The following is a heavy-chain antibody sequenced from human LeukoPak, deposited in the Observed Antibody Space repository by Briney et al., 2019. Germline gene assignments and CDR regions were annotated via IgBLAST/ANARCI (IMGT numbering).Heavy chain of an antibody. V-gene: IGHV3-48*01. D-gene: IGHD3-3*01. CDR2: ISSSSSTI. J-gene: IGHJ6*03. CDR3: AREGYDFWGVYMDV. Sequence: GGSLRLSCAASGFTFSGNSMNWVRQAPGKGLEWVSYISSSSSTIYYADSVKGRFTISRDNAKNSLYLQMNSLRAEDTAVYYCAREGYDFWGVYMDVWGKGTTVTVSS. CDR1: GFTFSGNS.